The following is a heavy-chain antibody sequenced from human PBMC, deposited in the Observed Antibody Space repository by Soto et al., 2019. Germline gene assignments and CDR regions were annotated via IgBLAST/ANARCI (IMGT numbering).Heavy chain of an antibody. CDR1: GGTFSSYA. CDR2: IIHIFGTA. V-gene: IGHV1-69*12. J-gene: IGHJ4*02. Sequence: QVQLVQSGAEVKKPGSSVKVSCKASGGTFSSYAISWVRQAPGQGLEWMGGIIHIFGTANYAQKFQGRVTITADESTSTAYMELSSLRSEDTAVYYCAREERSVTKYYFDYWGQGTLVTVSS. D-gene: IGHD4-17*01. CDR3: AREERSVTKYYFDY.